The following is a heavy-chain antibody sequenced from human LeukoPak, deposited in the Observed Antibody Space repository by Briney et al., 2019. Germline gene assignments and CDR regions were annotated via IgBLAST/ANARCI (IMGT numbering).Heavy chain of an antibody. CDR3: ARVVPAAISRADAFDI. J-gene: IGHJ3*02. CDR1: GGSISSHY. CDR2: IYYSGST. V-gene: IGHV4-59*11. Sequence: SETLSLTCTVSGGSISSHYWSWIRQPPGKGLEWIGYIYYSGSTNYNPSLKSRVTISVDTSKNQFSLKLSSVTAADTAVYYCARVVPAAISRADAFDIWGQGTMVTVXS. D-gene: IGHD2-2*02.